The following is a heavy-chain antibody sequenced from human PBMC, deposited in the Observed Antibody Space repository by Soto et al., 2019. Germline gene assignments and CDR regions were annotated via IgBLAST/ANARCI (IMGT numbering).Heavy chain of an antibody. CDR3: AKGPHTNVGWPYYFES. V-gene: IGHV3-48*02. D-gene: IGHD6-19*01. Sequence: GGSLRLSCVASGFSLGNYPMNWVRQTPGKGLEWISYSSPRGDTIYYADSVEGRFTISRDNARNSLSLHMSSLRDEDSALYYCAKGPHTNVGWPYYFESWGQGVPVTVPQ. CDR1: GFSLGNYP. J-gene: IGHJ4*02. CDR2: SSPRGDTI.